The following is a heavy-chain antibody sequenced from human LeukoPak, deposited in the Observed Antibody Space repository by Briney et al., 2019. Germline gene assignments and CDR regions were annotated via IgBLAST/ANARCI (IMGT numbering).Heavy chain of an antibody. Sequence: PGGSLRLSCAASGFTFSSYSMNWVRQAPGKGLEWVSSISSSSSYIYYADSVKGRFTISRDNAKNSLYLQMNSLRAEDTAVYYCARGYRGHLGYFDYWGQGTLVTVSS. CDR1: GFTFSSYS. CDR3: ARGYRGHLGYFDY. V-gene: IGHV3-21*01. D-gene: IGHD1-26*01. CDR2: ISSSSSYI. J-gene: IGHJ4*02.